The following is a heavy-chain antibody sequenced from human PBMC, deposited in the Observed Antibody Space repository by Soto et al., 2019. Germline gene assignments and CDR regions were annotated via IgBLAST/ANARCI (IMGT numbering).Heavy chain of an antibody. J-gene: IGHJ4*02. V-gene: IGHV1-69*01. CDR3: ARRGNYSSGWYGSFAY. CDR2: IIPIFGTA. CDR1: GGTFSSYA. D-gene: IGHD6-19*01. Sequence: QVQLVQSGAEVKKPGSSVKVSCKASGGTFSSYAISWVRQAPGQGLEWMGGIIPIFGTANYAQKFQGRVTITADESTSTAYMELSSPRSEDTAVYYCARRGNYSSGWYGSFAYWGQGTLVTVSS.